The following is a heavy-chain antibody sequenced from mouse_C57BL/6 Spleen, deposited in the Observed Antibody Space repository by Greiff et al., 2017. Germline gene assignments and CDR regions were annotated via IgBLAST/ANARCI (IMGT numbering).Heavy chain of an antibody. CDR2: ISDGGSYT. Sequence: EVKVVESGGGLVKPGGSLKLSCAASGFTFSSYAMSWVRQTPEKRLEWVATISDGGSYTYYPDNVKGRFTISRDNAKNNLYLQMSHLKSEDTAMYYCARDRPPFDYWGQGTTLTVSS. CDR1: GFTFSSYA. J-gene: IGHJ2*01. CDR3: ARDRPPFDY. V-gene: IGHV5-4*03.